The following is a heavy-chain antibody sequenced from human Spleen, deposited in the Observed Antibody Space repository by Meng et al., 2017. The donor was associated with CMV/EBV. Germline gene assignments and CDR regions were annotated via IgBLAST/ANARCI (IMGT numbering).Heavy chain of an antibody. CDR3: ARESSFWNGYQVNYYFDY. CDR1: GGSFSGYY. D-gene: IGHD3-3*01. V-gene: IGHV3-21*01. CDR2: ISGRTNYI. Sequence: ETLSLTCAVYGGSFSGYYWSWIRQAPGKGLEWVSSISGRTNYIYYANSLKGRFTISRDTAKNSLFLQMNSLRAEDTAVYYCARESSFWNGYQVNYYFDYWGQGTLVTVSS. J-gene: IGHJ4*02.